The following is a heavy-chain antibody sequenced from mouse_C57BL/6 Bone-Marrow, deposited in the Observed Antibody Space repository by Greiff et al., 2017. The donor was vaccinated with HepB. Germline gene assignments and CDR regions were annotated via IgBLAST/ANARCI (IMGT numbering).Heavy chain of an antibody. V-gene: IGHV1-54*01. Sequence: QVQLQQSGAELVRPGTSVKVSCKASGYAFTNYLIEWVKQRPGQGLEWIGVINPGSGGTNYTEKFKGKATLTADKSSSTAYMQLSSLTSEDSAVYFCARLDGDYVGFGYWGQGTLVTVSA. CDR2: INPGSGGT. CDR3: ARLDGDYVGFGY. D-gene: IGHD2-13*01. J-gene: IGHJ3*01. CDR1: GYAFTNYL.